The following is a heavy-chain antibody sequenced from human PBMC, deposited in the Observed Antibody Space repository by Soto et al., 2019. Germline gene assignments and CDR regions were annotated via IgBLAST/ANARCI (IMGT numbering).Heavy chain of an antibody. CDR2: ISYDGSNK. J-gene: IGHJ6*02. V-gene: IGHV3-30*18. CDR3: AKGPSAYSSRRRRPSGPKEYYYYGMDV. CDR1: GFTFSSYG. D-gene: IGHD6-13*01. Sequence: GGSLRLSCAASGFTFSSYGMHWVRQAPGKGLEWVAVISYDGSNKYYADSVKGRFTISRDNSKNTLYLQMNSLRAEDTTVYYCAKGPSAYSSRRRRPSGPKEYYYYGMDVWGQGTTVTVSS.